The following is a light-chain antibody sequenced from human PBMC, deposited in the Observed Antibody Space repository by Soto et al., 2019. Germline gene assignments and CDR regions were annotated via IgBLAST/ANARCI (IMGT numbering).Light chain of an antibody. J-gene: IGKJ1*01. CDR2: DAS. Sequence: EIVLTQSPAALCFSPWERSTLSCRASQSVSSYLAWYQQKPGQAPRLLIYDASNRATGIPVRFSGSGSGTDFTLTISSLEPEDFAVYYCQQRSNWPPWTFGQGTKVDIK. V-gene: IGKV3-11*01. CDR1: QSVSSY. CDR3: QQRSNWPPWT.